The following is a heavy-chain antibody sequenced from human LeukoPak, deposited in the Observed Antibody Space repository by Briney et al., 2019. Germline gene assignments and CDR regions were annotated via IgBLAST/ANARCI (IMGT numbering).Heavy chain of an antibody. V-gene: IGHV3-11*06. Sequence: GGSLRLSCAASGFTFSDYYMSWIRQAPGKGLEWVSYISSSSSYTNYADSVKGRFTISRDNAKNSLYLQRNSLRAEDTAVYYCAGASAYDRYYFGYWGQGTLVTVSS. J-gene: IGHJ4*02. CDR2: ISSSSSYT. CDR3: AGASAYDRYYFGY. CDR1: GFTFSDYY. D-gene: IGHD5-12*01.